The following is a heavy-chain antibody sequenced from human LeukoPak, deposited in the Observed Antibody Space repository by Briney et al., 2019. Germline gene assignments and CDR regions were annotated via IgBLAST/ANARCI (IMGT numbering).Heavy chain of an antibody. V-gene: IGHV3-20*04. J-gene: IGHJ3*02. CDR2: INWNGGST. CDR1: GFIFDNYG. Sequence: PGGSLRLSCAASGFIFDNYGMNWVRQAPGKGLEWVSGINWNGGSTAYADSVKGRFTISRGNAKNSLFLQMNSLRAEDTALYYCASRTWGISTFDIWGQGTMVTVSS. CDR3: ASRTWGISTFDI. D-gene: IGHD7-27*01.